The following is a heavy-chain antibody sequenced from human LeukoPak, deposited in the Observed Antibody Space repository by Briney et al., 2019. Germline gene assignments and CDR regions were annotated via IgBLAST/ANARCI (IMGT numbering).Heavy chain of an antibody. CDR3: ARGQAGAINEWFDP. CDR1: GYTFTNYD. J-gene: IGHJ5*02. V-gene: IGHV1-8*01. CDR2: VNPKSGNT. Sequence: ASVKVSCKASGYTFTNYDINWVRQAMGKGLERMGWVNPKSGNTGFAQKFQGRVTMTRDTSITTAYMELSSLRPEDTAVYYCARGQAGAINEWFDPWGQGTLVTVSS. D-gene: IGHD1-26*01.